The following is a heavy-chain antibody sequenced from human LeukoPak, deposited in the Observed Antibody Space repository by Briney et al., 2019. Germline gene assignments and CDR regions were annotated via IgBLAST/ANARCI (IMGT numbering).Heavy chain of an antibody. CDR3: AKDGDAFDI. J-gene: IGHJ3*02. CDR1: GFTFSSYT. CDR2: ISPTGAGT. Sequence: GGSLRLSCAASGFTFSSYTMTWVRQAPGKGLEWVSAISPTGAGTYYADSVKGRFTISRDNSKNTLYLQMNSLRAEDTAVYYCAKDGDAFDIWGQGTMVTVSS. V-gene: IGHV3-23*01.